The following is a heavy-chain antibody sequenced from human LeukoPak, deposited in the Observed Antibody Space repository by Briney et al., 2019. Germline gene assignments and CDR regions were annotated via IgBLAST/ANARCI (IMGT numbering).Heavy chain of an antibody. D-gene: IGHD3-16*01. Sequence: GGSLRLSYAASGFTFTTFWMTWVRQAPGKGLEWVANISPDGSDKYYVDSVKGRFTISRDNAKDSLFLQMNSLRAEDTAMYFCTRVGVGGYWGQGTLVTVSS. CDR3: TRVGVGGY. CDR1: GFTFTTFW. J-gene: IGHJ4*02. CDR2: ISPDGSDK. V-gene: IGHV3-7*01.